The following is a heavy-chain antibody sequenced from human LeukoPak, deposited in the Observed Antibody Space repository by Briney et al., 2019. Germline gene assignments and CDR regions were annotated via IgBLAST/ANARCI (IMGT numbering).Heavy chain of an antibody. CDR2: IYYSGST. Sequence: SETLSLTCTVSGGSISSSSYYWGWIRQPPGKGLEWIGSIYYSGSTYYNPSLKSRVTISVDTSKNQFSLKLSSVTAADTAVYYCARHSRSSWEFDPWGQGTPVTVSS. D-gene: IGHD6-13*01. J-gene: IGHJ5*02. CDR3: ARHSRSSWEFDP. V-gene: IGHV4-39*01. CDR1: GGSISSSSYY.